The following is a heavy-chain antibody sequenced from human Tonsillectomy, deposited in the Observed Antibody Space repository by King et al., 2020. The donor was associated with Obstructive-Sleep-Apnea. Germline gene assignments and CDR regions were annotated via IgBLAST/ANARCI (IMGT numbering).Heavy chain of an antibody. CDR2: IYYSGST. CDR1: GGSISNNDQY. CDR3: AREFIPYYFDY. J-gene: IGHJ4*02. Sequence: QLQESGPGLVKPAETLSLTCSVSGGSISNNDQYWGWIRQPPGKGPEWIGSIYYSGSTNYNPSLKSRVTISVDTSTNQFSLKLSSVTAADTAVYYCAREFIPYYFDYWGQGTLVTVSS. V-gene: IGHV4-39*07. D-gene: IGHD3-16*02.